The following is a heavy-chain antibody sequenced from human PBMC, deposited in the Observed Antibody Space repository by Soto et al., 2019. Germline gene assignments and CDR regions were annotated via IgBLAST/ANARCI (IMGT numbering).Heavy chain of an antibody. V-gene: IGHV4-61*01. J-gene: IGHJ4*02. CDR1: GGSVSSTYYY. CDR3: AWGGYSGRLYCFDY. D-gene: IGHD2-15*01. CDR2: IYYSGRT. Sequence: QVQLQESGPGLVKASETLSLTCFVSGGSVSSTYYYWSWIRQSPGKGLEWIGYIYYSGRTDYKSPLKSRVTESLDPSKNQVTLKLNSVTAADSAVYYRAWGGYSGRLYCFDYWGQGTLVTVSS.